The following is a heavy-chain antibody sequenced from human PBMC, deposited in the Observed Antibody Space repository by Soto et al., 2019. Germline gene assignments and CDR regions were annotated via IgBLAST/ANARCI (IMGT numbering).Heavy chain of an antibody. Sequence: SVKVSCKASGYTFTRYTMNWVRQAPGQRLEWMGWVNPDNGNTKSSQKFQDRVIITRDTSASTAYMDLSSLRSEDTAVYYCARGIATGQLDPWGQGTLVTVSS. J-gene: IGHJ5*02. CDR2: VNPDNGNT. D-gene: IGHD2-15*01. CDR1: GYTFTRYT. V-gene: IGHV1-3*01. CDR3: ARGIATGQLDP.